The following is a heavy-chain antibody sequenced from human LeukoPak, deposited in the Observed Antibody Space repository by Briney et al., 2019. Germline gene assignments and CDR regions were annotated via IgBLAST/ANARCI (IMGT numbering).Heavy chain of an antibody. J-gene: IGHJ4*02. CDR3: ARAWRQQLVAPIDY. D-gene: IGHD6-13*01. CDR2: IYHSGST. Sequence: SSETLSLTCTVSGDSISSGNYYWTWIRQPPGKGLEWIGSIYHSGSTYYNPSLKSRVTISVDTSKNQFSLKLSSVTAADTAVYYCARAWRQQLVAPIDYWGQGTLVTVSS. CDR1: GDSISSGNYY. V-gene: IGHV4-38-2*02.